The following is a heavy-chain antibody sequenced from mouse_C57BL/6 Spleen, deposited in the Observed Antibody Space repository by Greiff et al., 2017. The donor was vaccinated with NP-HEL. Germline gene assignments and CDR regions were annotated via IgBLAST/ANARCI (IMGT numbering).Heavy chain of an antibody. CDR1: GYTFTDYY. J-gene: IGHJ1*03. CDR3: ARRSYYGSSYDYYWYFDV. V-gene: IGHV1-26*01. CDR2: INPNNGGT. D-gene: IGHD1-1*01. Sequence: VQLQQSGPELVKPGASVKISCKASGYTFTDYYMNWVKQSHGKSLEWIGYINPNNGGTSYNQKFKGKATLTVDKSSSTAYMELRSLTSEDSAVYYCARRSYYGSSYDYYWYFDVWGTGTTVTVSS.